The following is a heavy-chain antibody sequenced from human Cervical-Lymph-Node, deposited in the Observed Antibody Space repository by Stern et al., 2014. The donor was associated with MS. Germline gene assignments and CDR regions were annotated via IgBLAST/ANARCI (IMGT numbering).Heavy chain of an antibody. J-gene: IGHJ3*02. D-gene: IGHD3-3*01. CDR2: IVGSSSYI. V-gene: IGHV3-21*01. CDR1: GFTFSSYS. Sequence: EMQLVESGGGLVKPGGSLRLSCAASGFTFSSYSMNWVRQAPGKGLEWVSSIVGSSSYIYYADSVKGRFTISRDNAKNSLYLQMNSLRAEDTAVYYCARDSRASNYDFWSGLAFDIWGQGTMVTVSS. CDR3: ARDSRASNYDFWSGLAFDI.